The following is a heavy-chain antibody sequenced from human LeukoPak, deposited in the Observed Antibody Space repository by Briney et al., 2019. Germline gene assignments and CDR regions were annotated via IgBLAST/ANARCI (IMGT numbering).Heavy chain of an antibody. J-gene: IGHJ4*02. Sequence: PGGSLRLSCTASGFVFDEHGMTWVRQVPGKGLEWVSGINWSGKSTSYGDPVRGRFTISRDNAKNSLSLQIDSLRAEDTALYYCARAPITSPFYFDYWGQGTLVTVSS. CDR1: GFVFDEHG. D-gene: IGHD2-2*01. CDR2: INWSGKST. V-gene: IGHV3-20*04. CDR3: ARAPITSPFYFDY.